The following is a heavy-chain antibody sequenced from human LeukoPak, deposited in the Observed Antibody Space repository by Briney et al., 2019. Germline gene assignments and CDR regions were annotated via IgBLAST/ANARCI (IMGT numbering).Heavy chain of an antibody. D-gene: IGHD6-19*01. CDR1: GFTFSSYW. J-gene: IGHJ4*02. Sequence: GGSLRLPCAASGFTFSSYWMSWVRQAPGEGMEWVANIKQDGSEKYYVDSVKGRFTISRDNAKNSLYLQMNSLRAEDTAVYYCARGRGSGSRKLDYWGQGTLVTVSS. CDR2: IKQDGSEK. CDR3: ARGRGSGSRKLDY. V-gene: IGHV3-7*01.